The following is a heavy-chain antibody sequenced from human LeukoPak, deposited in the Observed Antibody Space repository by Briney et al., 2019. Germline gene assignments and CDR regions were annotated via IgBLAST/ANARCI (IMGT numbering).Heavy chain of an antibody. Sequence: ASVKVSCKVSGYTLTELSMHWVRQAPGKGLEWMGGFDPEDGETIYAQKFQGRVTMTEDTSTDTAYMELSSLRSEDTAVYYCATDYYDSSGYWHDAFDIWGQGTMVTVSS. J-gene: IGHJ3*02. V-gene: IGHV1-24*01. D-gene: IGHD3-22*01. CDR2: FDPEDGET. CDR3: ATDYYDSSGYWHDAFDI. CDR1: GYTLTELS.